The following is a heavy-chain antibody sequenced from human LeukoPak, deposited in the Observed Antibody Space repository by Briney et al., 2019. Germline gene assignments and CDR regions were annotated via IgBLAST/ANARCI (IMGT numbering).Heavy chain of an antibody. CDR1: GFTFGNYG. CDR2: INWNGGST. D-gene: IGHD5-18*01. Sequence: GGSLRLSCAASGFTFGNYGMSWVRQAPGKGLEWVSGINWNGGSTGYADSVKGRFTISRDNAKNSLYLQMNSLRAEDTALYYCARYSYVTYYYYYMDVWGKGTTVTVSS. CDR3: ARYSYVTYYYYYMDV. V-gene: IGHV3-20*04. J-gene: IGHJ6*03.